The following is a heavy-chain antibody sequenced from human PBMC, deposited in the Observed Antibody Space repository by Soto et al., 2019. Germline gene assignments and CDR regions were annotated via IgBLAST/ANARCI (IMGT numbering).Heavy chain of an antibody. J-gene: IGHJ6*02. CDR1: GGSISSGGYS. V-gene: IGHV4-30-2*01. CDR2: IYHSGST. CDR3: ASSVSQIRYSSSSSIYYYYYGMDV. D-gene: IGHD6-6*01. Sequence: QLQLQESGSGLVKPSQTLSLTCAVSGGSISSGGYSWSWIRQPPGKGLEWIGYIYHSGSTYYNPSLKSRVTISVDRSKNQFSLKLSSVTAADTAVYYCASSVSQIRYSSSSSIYYYYYGMDVWGQGTTVTVSS.